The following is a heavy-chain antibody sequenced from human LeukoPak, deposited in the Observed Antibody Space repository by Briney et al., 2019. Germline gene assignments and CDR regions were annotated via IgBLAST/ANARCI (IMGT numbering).Heavy chain of an antibody. CDR2: INHSGST. V-gene: IGHV4-34*01. CDR3: ARGGSGYNNWFDP. Sequence: GSLRLSCAASGFTFSSYAMSWVRQPPGKGLEWIGEINHSGSTNYNPSLKSRVTISVDTSKNQFSLKLSSVTAADTAVYYCARGGSGYNNWFDPWGQGTLVTVSS. CDR1: GFTFSSYA. J-gene: IGHJ5*02. D-gene: IGHD3-22*01.